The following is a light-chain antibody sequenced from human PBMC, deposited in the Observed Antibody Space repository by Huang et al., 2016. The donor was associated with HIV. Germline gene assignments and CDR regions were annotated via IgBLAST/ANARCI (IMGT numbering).Light chain of an antibody. J-gene: IGKJ3*01. CDR1: QSISNF. V-gene: IGKV3-11*01. Sequence: EIVLTQSPATLSLSPGERATLSCRASQSISNFLAWYQQKPGQAPRRLIHGASNRAAGIPARFSGSGSGTDVTLTINSLEPEDFALYYCQQRDNWPLTFGPGTKVDIK. CDR2: GAS. CDR3: QQRDNWPLT.